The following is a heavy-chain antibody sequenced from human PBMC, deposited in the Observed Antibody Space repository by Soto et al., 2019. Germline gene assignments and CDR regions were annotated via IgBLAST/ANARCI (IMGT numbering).Heavy chain of an antibody. CDR2: IYYSGST. V-gene: IGHV4-59*01. J-gene: IGHJ4*02. D-gene: IGHD6-19*01. CDR3: ARVPEIAVARCLPRGRGGYYDC. Sequence: PSETLSLTCTVSGGSISSYYWSWIRQPPGKGLEWIGYIYYSGSTNYNPSLKSRVTISVDTSKNQFSLKLSSVTAADTAVYYCARVPEIAVARCLPRGRGGYYDCRGPGTMVAASS. CDR1: GGSISSYY.